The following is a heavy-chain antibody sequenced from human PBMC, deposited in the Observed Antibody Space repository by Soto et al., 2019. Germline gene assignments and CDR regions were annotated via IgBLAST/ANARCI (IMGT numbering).Heavy chain of an antibody. V-gene: IGHV4-30-2*01. D-gene: IGHD4-17*01. CDR1: GGSISSGGYS. CDR3: ARAHYGDYGYGMDV. Sequence: QLQLQESGSGLVKPSQTLSLTCAVSGGSISSGGYSWSWIRQPPGKGLEWIGYIYHSGSTYYNPPLKSRVTISIDRSKNQFSLKLSSVTAAATAVYYCARAHYGDYGYGMDVWGQGTTVTVSS. CDR2: IYHSGST. J-gene: IGHJ6*02.